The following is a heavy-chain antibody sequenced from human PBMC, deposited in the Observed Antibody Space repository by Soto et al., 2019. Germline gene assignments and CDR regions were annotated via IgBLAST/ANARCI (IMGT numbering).Heavy chain of an antibody. J-gene: IGHJ5*02. Sequence: QVQLVQSGAEVKKPGASVKVSCKASGYTFTSYGISWVRQAPGQGLEWMGRISVYNGTTNYAQKLQGRVTMTTDTPTSTAYMELRSLISDATAVYYCARVVGALGHWFDPWGQGTLVTVSS. CDR1: GYTFTSYG. CDR3: ARVVGALGHWFDP. D-gene: IGHD1-26*01. V-gene: IGHV1-18*01. CDR2: ISVYNGTT.